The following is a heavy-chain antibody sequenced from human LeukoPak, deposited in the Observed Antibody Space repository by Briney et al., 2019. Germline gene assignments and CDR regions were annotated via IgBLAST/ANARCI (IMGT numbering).Heavy chain of an antibody. D-gene: IGHD6-13*01. CDR1: GFTFSSYE. CDR3: ARGGVFPNWFDP. CDR2: ISSSGSTI. Sequence: GGSLRLSCAASGFTFSSYEMNWVRQAPGKGLEWVSYISSSGSTIYYADSVKGRFTISRDNAKNSLYLQMNSLRAEDTAVYYCARGGVFPNWFDPWGQGTLVTVSS. J-gene: IGHJ5*02. V-gene: IGHV3-48*03.